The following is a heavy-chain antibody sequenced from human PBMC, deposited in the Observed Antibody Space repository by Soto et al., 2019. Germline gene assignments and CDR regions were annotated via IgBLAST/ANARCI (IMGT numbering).Heavy chain of an antibody. V-gene: IGHV3-23*01. CDR2: ISGGGGST. D-gene: IGHD2-2*01. CDR3: AKPLCSRRSCSRGAFDY. J-gene: IGHJ4*02. Sequence: EVQLLESGGGLVQPGGSLRLSCAASGFTFSSYVMSWVRQAPGKGLEWVSTISGGGGSTYYADSVKGRFTISRDNSKNTLYLQRHSLRAEDTAVYYGAKPLCSRRSCSRGAFDYWGQGTLGTVSS. CDR1: GFTFSSYV.